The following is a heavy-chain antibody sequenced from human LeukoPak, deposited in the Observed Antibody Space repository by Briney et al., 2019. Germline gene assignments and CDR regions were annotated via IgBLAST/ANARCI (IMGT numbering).Heavy chain of an antibody. D-gene: IGHD6-19*01. CDR2: LSGSGITT. J-gene: IGHJ4*01. Sequence: GGSLRLSCAASGFTLRNFAMSWVGQAQGKGLEWVSPLSGSGITTYYADSVKGPFTISRDNSKNTLYLQMNTLRAEDSALYYCAKGIYSSGWSYFDYWGHGTLVTVSS. V-gene: IGHV3-23*01. CDR1: GFTLRNFA. CDR3: AKGIYSSGWSYFDY.